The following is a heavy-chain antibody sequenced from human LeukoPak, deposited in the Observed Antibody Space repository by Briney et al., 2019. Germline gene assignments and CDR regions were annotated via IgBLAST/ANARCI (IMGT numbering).Heavy chain of an antibody. J-gene: IGHJ4*02. CDR1: GFTFSSYG. V-gene: IGHV3-30*02. CDR2: IRYDGSNK. D-gene: IGHD3-10*01. Sequence: GGSLRLSCAASGFTFSSYGMHWVRQAPGKGLEWVAFIRYDGSNKYYADSVKGRFTISRDNAKNSLYLQMNSLRAEDTAVYYCARLASGSRDYWGQGTLVTVSS. CDR3: ARLASGSRDY.